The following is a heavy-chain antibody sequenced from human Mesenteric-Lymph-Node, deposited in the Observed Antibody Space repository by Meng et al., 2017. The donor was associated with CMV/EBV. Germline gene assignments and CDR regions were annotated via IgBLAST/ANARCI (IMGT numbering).Heavy chain of an antibody. V-gene: IGHV4-4*02. CDR2: IYHSGST. J-gene: IGHJ4*02. Sequence: GHNSSRNWWSWVRQPPGKGREWIGEIYHSGSTNYNPSLKSRVTISVDKSKNQFSLKLSSVTAADTAVYYCARDKHDSSGYYGDFDYWGQGTLVTVSS. CDR3: ARDKHDSSGYYGDFDY. D-gene: IGHD3-22*01. CDR1: GHNSSRNW.